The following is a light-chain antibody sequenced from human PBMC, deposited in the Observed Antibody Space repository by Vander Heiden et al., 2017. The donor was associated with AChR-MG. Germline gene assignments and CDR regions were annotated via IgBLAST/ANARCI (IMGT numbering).Light chain of an antibody. CDR1: QGISSY. Sequence: AIRMTQSPSSFSASTGDRVTITCRASQGISSYLAWYQQKPGKAPKLLIYAASTVQSGVPSRFSGSGSGTDFTLTISSRQSEDFATYYCQQKDSYPRTFGQGTKVESK. CDR3: QQKDSYPRT. V-gene: IGKV1-8*01. CDR2: AAS. J-gene: IGKJ1*01.